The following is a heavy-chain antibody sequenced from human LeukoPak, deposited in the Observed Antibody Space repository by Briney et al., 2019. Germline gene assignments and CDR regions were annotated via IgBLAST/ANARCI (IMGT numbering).Heavy chain of an antibody. Sequence: SETLSLTCTVSGGSISSYYWSWIRQPPGKGLEWIGYIYYSGSTNYNPSLKSRVTISVDTSKNQFSLKLSSVTAVDTAVYYCARVGPGDYFDYWGQGTLVTVSS. CDR1: GGSISSYY. D-gene: IGHD4-17*01. V-gene: IGHV4-59*01. J-gene: IGHJ4*02. CDR2: IYYSGST. CDR3: ARVGPGDYFDY.